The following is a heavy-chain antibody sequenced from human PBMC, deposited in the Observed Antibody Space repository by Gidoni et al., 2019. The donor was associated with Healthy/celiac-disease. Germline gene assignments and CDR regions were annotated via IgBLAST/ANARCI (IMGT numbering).Heavy chain of an antibody. V-gene: IGHV3-23*01. J-gene: IGHJ5*02. D-gene: IGHD4-17*01. Sequence: EVQLLEAGGGSVQPGGSRRRDRAAVGFTFSSYAMRWVRQAPGKGLECVSAIRGSGGSTYYADSVKGRFTISRDNSKNTLYLQMNSLRAEDTAVYYCAKAPMTTVTAGWFDPWGQGTLVTVSS. CDR1: GFTFSSYA. CDR2: IRGSGGST. CDR3: AKAPMTTVTAGWFDP.